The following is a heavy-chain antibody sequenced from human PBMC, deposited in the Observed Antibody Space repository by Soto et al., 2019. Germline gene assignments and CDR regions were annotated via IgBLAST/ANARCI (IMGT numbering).Heavy chain of an antibody. CDR2: IYYSGST. CDR3: ASGRGPAAGTPTLNYYYYGMDV. CDR1: GGSISSSSYY. J-gene: IGHJ6*02. Sequence: PSETLSLTCTVSGGSISSSSYYWGWIRQPPGKGLEWIGSIYYSGSTYYNPSLKSRVTISVDTSKNQFSLKLSSVIAADTAVYYCASGRGPAAGTPTLNYYYYGMDVWGQGTTVTVS. V-gene: IGHV4-39*01. D-gene: IGHD6-13*01.